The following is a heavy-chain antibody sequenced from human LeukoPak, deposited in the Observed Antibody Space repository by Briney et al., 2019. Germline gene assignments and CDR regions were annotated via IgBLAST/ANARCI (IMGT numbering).Heavy chain of an antibody. D-gene: IGHD2-15*01. J-gene: IGHJ6*03. Sequence: GGSLRLSCAASGFTFNNYNMNWVRQTPGKGLEWVSSITRDSIYTFYADSVKGRFTISRDNAKNSLYLQMNSLRADDTAIYYCASAAGHNYYYYMDVWGKGTTVTVSS. V-gene: IGHV3-21*01. CDR3: ASAAGHNYYYYMDV. CDR1: GFTFNNYN. CDR2: ITRDSIYT.